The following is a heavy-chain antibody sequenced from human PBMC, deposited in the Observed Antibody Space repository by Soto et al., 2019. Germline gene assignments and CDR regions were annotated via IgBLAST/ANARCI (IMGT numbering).Heavy chain of an antibody. D-gene: IGHD6-13*01. CDR3: AKDTRAAAFDP. CDR1: GFTFDDYA. Sequence: EVQLVESGGGLVQPGRSLRLSCAASGFTFDDYAMHWVRQAPGKGLEWVSGISWNSGSIGYADSVKGRFTISRDNAKNALYLQMNSLRAEDTALYYCAKDTRAAAFDPWGQGTLVTVSS. V-gene: IGHV3-9*01. CDR2: ISWNSGSI. J-gene: IGHJ5*02.